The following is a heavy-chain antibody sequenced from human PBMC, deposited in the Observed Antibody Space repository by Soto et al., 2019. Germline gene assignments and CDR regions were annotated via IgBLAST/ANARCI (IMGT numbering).Heavy chain of an antibody. CDR3: ATTTEFFYYFDS. Sequence: PGGSLRLSCAASGFTVSSKYMIWVRQAPGMGLEWVSFIYSGGTTYYADSVKGRFTISRDNSKNTLYLQMNSLRADDTAVYYCATTTEFFYYFDSWGQGTLVTVSS. CDR2: IYSGGTT. J-gene: IGHJ4*02. D-gene: IGHD3-10*01. CDR1: GFTVSSKY. V-gene: IGHV3-53*01.